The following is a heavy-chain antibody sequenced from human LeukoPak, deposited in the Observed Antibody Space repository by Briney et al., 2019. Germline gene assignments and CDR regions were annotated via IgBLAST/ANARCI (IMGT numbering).Heavy chain of an antibody. J-gene: IGHJ4*02. Sequence: GRSLRLSCAASGFTFSSYGMHWVRQAPGKGLEWVAVISYDGSNKYYAGSVKGRFTISRDNSKNTLFLQMNSLRAEDTAVYYCARALWFGETFPAYWGQGTLVTVSS. D-gene: IGHD3-10*01. CDR2: ISYDGSNK. V-gene: IGHV3-30*03. CDR1: GFTFSSYG. CDR3: ARALWFGETFPAY.